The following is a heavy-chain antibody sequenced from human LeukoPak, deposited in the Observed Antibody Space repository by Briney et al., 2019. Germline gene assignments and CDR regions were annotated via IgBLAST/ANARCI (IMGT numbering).Heavy chain of an antibody. Sequence: RTSETLSLTCTVSGASINSAGYYWSWIRQLPGKGLEWIGYISYTGSTYYNPSLKSRVIISRDTSKNQFSLKLSSVTAADTAIYYCARGDYWGQGTLVTVSS. J-gene: IGHJ4*02. V-gene: IGHV4-31*03. CDR3: ARGDY. CDR2: ISYTGST. CDR1: GASINSAGYY.